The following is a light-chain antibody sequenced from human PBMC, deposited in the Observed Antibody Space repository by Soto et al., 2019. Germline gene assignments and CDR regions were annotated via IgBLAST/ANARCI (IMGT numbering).Light chain of an antibody. Sequence: ASQIISSNLTWYQQKPGKAPKLLIYAASILKSGVPSSFIGRGSGTDFTLTISILQPEDFAAYFCQQGYGKPRSVGQGTKVDIK. CDR2: AAS. J-gene: IGKJ1*01. CDR1: QIISSN. V-gene: IGKV1-39*01. CDR3: QQGYGKPRS.